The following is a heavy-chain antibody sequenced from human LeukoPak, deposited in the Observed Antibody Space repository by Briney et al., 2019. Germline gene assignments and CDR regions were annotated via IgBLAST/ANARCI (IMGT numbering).Heavy chain of an antibody. J-gene: IGHJ4*02. CDR1: GYTFTSYG. CDR2: ISAYNGNT. V-gene: IGHV1-18*01. D-gene: IGHD6-13*01. Sequence: ASVKVSCKASGYTFTSYGISWVRQAPGQGLEWMGWISAYNGNTNYAQKLQGRVTMTTDTSTSTACMELRSLRSDDTAVYYCARDQDDWPAAGTDYWGQGTLVTVSS. CDR3: ARDQDDWPAAGTDY.